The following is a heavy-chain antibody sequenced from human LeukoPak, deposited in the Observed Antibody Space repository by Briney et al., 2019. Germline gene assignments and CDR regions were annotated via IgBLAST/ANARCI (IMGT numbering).Heavy chain of an antibody. Sequence: GGSLRLSCAGSGFTFKIYAMKWVRQAPGKGLQRVSSIDNSGSVTYYGDSVKGRFTISRDNSKNTLYLQMNSLRDDDTAIYYCATTYGDSLSTPGYWGQGTLVTVSS. CDR3: ATTYGDSLSTPGY. CDR2: IDNSGSVT. D-gene: IGHD4-17*01. J-gene: IGHJ4*02. CDR1: GFTFKIYA. V-gene: IGHV3-23*05.